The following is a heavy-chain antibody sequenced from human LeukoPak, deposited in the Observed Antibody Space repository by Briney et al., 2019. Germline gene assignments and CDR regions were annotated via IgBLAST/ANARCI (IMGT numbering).Heavy chain of an antibody. J-gene: IGHJ5*02. D-gene: IGHD2-2*01. CDR1: GGSISSSSYY. CDR3: ARLGYCSSTSCPP. V-gene: IGHV4-39*07. CDR2: IYYSGST. Sequence: SETLSLTCTVSGGSISSSSYYWGWIRQPPGKGLEWIGYIYYSGSTYYNPSLKSRVTISVDTSKNQFSLKLSSVTAADTAVYYCARLGYCSSTSCPPWGQGTLVTVSS.